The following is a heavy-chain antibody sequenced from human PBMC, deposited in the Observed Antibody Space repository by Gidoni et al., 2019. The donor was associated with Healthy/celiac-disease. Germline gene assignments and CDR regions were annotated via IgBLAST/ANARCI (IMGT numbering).Heavy chain of an antibody. J-gene: IGHJ3*02. D-gene: IGHD6-19*01. Sequence: EVQLVESGGGLVQPGGSLRLSWSASGFTVSSNYMSWVRQAPGKGLEWVSVINSGGSTYYADSVKGRFTISRDNSKNTLYLQMNSLRAEDTAVYYCARQRVAGTDAFDIWGQGTMVTVSS. CDR2: INSGGST. CDR3: ARQRVAGTDAFDI. V-gene: IGHV3-66*02. CDR1: GFTVSSNY.